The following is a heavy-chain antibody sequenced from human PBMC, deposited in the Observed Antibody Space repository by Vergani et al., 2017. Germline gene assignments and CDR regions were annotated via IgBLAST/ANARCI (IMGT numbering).Heavy chain of an antibody. Sequence: EVHLVESGGALVQPGGSLRLSCTASGFTFSSYCMNWVRQAPGKGLEWISYINIGSSSIYYADSVKGRFTISRDNAKNSLYLQMNSLRAEDTAVYYCARDLYFGSVNYWGFFDNWGQGTLVSVSS. D-gene: IGHD3-10*01. J-gene: IGHJ4*02. V-gene: IGHV3-48*01. CDR2: INIGSSSI. CDR1: GFTFSSYC. CDR3: ARDLYFGSVNYWGFFDN.